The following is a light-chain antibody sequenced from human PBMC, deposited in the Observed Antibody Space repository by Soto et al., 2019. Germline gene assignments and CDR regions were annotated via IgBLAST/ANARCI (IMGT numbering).Light chain of an antibody. CDR2: AAS. CDR1: QGISTY. J-gene: IGKJ3*01. V-gene: IGKV1-9*01. Sequence: DIQLTQSPSFLSASLGDRVTITCRASQGISTYLAWYQQKPGKAPKLLIYAASTFQSGVPSRFSGSGSGTEFTLTISSLQPEDFATYDGQQVNSFPFTFSPGTKV. CDR3: QQVNSFPFT.